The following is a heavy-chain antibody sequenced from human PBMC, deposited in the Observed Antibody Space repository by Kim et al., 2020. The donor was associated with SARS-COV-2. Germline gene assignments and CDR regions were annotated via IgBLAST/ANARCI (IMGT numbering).Heavy chain of an antibody. D-gene: IGHD5-18*01. CDR3: SAPTPMVTLIDY. J-gene: IGHJ4*02. V-gene: IGHV4-39*01. Sequence: YYNPSLRSRVTISIDTSRNHFSLKLTSVTAADTAVYYCSAPTPMVTLIDYWGQGTLVPVSS.